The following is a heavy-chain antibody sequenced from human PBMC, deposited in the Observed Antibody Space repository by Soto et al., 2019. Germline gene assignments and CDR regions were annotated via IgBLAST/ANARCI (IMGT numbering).Heavy chain of an antibody. V-gene: IGHV5-51*01. CDR2: IYPGDSDT. J-gene: IGHJ6*02. Sequence: PGESLKISCKGSGYSFTSYWIGWVRQMPGKGLEWMGIIYPGDSDTRYSPSFQGQVTISADKSISTAYLQWSSLKASDTAMYYCARHSLGVVVRGPPRIDYGMDVWGQGTTVTVSS. CDR3: ARHSLGVVVRGPPRIDYGMDV. CDR1: GYSFTSYW. D-gene: IGHD3-10*01.